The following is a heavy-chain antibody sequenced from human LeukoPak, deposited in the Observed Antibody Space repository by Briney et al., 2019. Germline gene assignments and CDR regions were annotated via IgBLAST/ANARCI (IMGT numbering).Heavy chain of an antibody. CDR3: AKDDRIQTRRYSYNY. J-gene: IGHJ4*02. V-gene: IGHV3-48*03. CDR1: GFTFSSYE. D-gene: IGHD5-18*01. CDR2: ISSSGSTI. Sequence: GGSLRLSCAASGFTFSSYEMNWVRQAPGKGLEWVSYISSSGSTIYYADSVKGRFTISRDNSMNTLYLQMNSLRAEDTAVYYCAKDDRIQTRRYSYNYWGQGTLVTVSS.